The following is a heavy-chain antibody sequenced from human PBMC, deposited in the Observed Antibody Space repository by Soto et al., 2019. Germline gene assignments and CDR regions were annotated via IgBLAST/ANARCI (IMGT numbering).Heavy chain of an antibody. CDR1: GDSISTSNYY. Sequence: QLQLQESGPGLVKPSETLSLTCTVSGDSISTSNYYWGWIRQPPGEGLEWIGHIFYSGGTYYNPALKSHVTISVDTSKNQFSLKLSSITAADTAVYFCARRGGGDYLFDSWGQGMLVTVSS. J-gene: IGHJ4*02. CDR2: IFYSGGT. D-gene: IGHD4-17*01. V-gene: IGHV4-39*01. CDR3: ARRGGGDYLFDS.